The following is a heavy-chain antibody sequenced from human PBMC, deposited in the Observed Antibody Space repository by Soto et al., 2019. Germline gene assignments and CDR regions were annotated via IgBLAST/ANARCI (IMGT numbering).Heavy chain of an antibody. CDR1: GYTFSRYG. J-gene: IGHJ6*02. D-gene: IGHD2-15*01. V-gene: IGHV1-18*01. Sequence: QAQLVQSGAEVKKPGASVKVSCKASGYTFSRYGISWVRQGPGQGLEWMGWISTYNENTKYAQKFQGRVTMTTDTSTSTAYMELRSLTSDDTAMYYCAREGFCSSGSCALYFHDFFGMDVWGQGTTVTVPS. CDR2: ISTYNENT. CDR3: AREGFCSSGSCALYFHDFFGMDV.